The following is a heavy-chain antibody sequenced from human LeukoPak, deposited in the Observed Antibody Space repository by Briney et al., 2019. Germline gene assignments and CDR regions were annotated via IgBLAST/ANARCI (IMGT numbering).Heavy chain of an antibody. CDR1: GFTFSNYV. CDR3: AKHRFESGGYHSTD. J-gene: IGHJ4*02. Sequence: GGSLRLSCAASGFTFSNYVMNWVRQAPGKGLEWVSYVTSGSSTMYYADFVKGRFTISRDNAKNSLYLQMNSLRDEDTAVYYCAKHRFESGGYHSTDWGQGTLVTVSS. V-gene: IGHV3-48*02. D-gene: IGHD3-22*01. CDR2: VTSGSSTM.